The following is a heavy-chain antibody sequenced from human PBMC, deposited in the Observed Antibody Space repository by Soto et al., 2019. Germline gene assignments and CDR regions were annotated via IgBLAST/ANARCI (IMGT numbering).Heavy chain of an antibody. CDR2: IYYSGST. Sequence: QVQLQESGPGLVKPSETLSLTCTVSGGSISSYYWSWIRQPPGKGLEWIGYIYYSGSTNYNPSLKRRVTISVDASKNQFSLKPSSVSSADTAVYDCARRYGGNLDYLGQGTLVTVSS. CDR1: GGSISSYY. CDR3: ARRYGGNLDY. J-gene: IGHJ4*02. D-gene: IGHD1-26*01. V-gene: IGHV4-59*08.